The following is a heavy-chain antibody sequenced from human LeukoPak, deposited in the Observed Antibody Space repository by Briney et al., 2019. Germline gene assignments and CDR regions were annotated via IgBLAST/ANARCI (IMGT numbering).Heavy chain of an antibody. CDR3: TRAGITIFGVVTHPGY. D-gene: IGHD3-3*01. V-gene: IGHV3-48*03. CDR2: ILNSGTTT. J-gene: IGHJ4*01. Sequence: PGGSLRLSCAASGFTFSSYEMNWVRQAPGKGLEWVSYILNSGTTTYYADSVKGRFTISRDNAKNSLYLQMNSLKTEDTAVYYCTRAGITIFGVVTHPGYWGHGTLVTVSS. CDR1: GFTFSSYE.